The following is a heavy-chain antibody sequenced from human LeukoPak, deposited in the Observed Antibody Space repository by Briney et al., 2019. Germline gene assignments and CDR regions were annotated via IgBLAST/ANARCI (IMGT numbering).Heavy chain of an antibody. J-gene: IGHJ4*02. CDR1: GDSVPSNSAA. D-gene: IGHD3-16*01. Sequence: SQTLSLTCAISGDSVPSNSAAWNWIRQSPSRGLEWLGRTYYRSKWNNVYAISVKSRIAVNPDTSKNQFSLQLNSVSPEDTAVYYCARSRGGIVDYWGQGTLVAVSS. V-gene: IGHV6-1*01. CDR3: ARSRGGIVDY. CDR2: TYYRSKWNN.